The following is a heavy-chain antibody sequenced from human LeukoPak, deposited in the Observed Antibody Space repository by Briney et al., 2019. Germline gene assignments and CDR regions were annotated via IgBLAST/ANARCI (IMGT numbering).Heavy chain of an antibody. Sequence: PGGSLRLSCAASGFTFSSYAMHWVRQAPGKGLEWVAVISYDGSNKYYADSVKGRFTISRDNSKNTLYLQMNGLRAEDTAVYYCARGKLQGLWFGESFDYWGQGTLVTVSS. CDR3: ARGKLQGLWFGESFDY. CDR2: ISYDGSNK. V-gene: IGHV3-30-3*01. J-gene: IGHJ4*02. D-gene: IGHD3-10*01. CDR1: GFTFSSYA.